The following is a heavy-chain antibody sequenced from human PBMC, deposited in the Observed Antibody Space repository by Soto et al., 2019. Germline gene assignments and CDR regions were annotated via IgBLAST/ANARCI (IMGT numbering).Heavy chain of an antibody. D-gene: IGHD5-12*01. V-gene: IGHV3-21*01. Sequence: EVQLVESGGGLVKPGGSLRLSCAASGFTFSSYSMNWVRQAPGNGLEWVSSISSSTSYMYYADSVKGRFTISRDNARNSLYLQMNSLRAEDTAVYYCARFRRDGYNLDYWGQGTLVTVSS. CDR2: ISSSTSYM. J-gene: IGHJ4*02. CDR3: ARFRRDGYNLDY. CDR1: GFTFSSYS.